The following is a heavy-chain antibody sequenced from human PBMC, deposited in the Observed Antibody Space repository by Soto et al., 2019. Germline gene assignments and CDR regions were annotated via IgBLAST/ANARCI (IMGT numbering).Heavy chain of an antibody. V-gene: IGHV4-30-2*01. CDR3: ARQQKITMIVVVIRGYFDY. CDR2: IYHSGST. D-gene: IGHD3-22*01. CDR1: GGSISSGGYS. Sequence: SETLSLTCAVSGGSISSGGYSWSWIRQPPGKGLEWIGYIYHSGSTYYNPSLKSRVTISVDRSKNQFSLKLSSVTAADTAVYYCARQQKITMIVVVIRGYFDYWGQGTLVTVSS. J-gene: IGHJ4*02.